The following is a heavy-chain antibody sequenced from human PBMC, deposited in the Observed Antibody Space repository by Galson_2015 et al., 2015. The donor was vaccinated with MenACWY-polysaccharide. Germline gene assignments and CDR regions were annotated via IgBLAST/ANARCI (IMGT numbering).Heavy chain of an antibody. CDR1: RGSIRSYY. Sequence: ETLSLTCTVSRGSIRSYYWSWIRQPAGKGLEWIGHISTSGSTVYNPSLKSRVTPSLDMSTNQLSLKLTSVTAADTAVYYCARVGYSGYDSRFEHWGQGTLVAVSS. J-gene: IGHJ4*02. V-gene: IGHV4-4*07. CDR3: ARVGYSGYDSRFEH. CDR2: ISTSGST. D-gene: IGHD5-12*01.